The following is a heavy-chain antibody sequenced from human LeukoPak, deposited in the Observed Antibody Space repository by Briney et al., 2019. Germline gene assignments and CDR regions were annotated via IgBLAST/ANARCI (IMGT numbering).Heavy chain of an antibody. CDR1: GFTFSSYG. J-gene: IGHJ6*03. D-gene: IGHD6-19*01. V-gene: IGHV3-30*02. CDR2: IRYDGSNK. CDR3: AKDLRQWLVYYYMDV. Sequence: GGSLRLSCAASGFTFSSYGMHWVRQAPGKGLEWVAFIRYDGSNKYYADSVKGRFTISRDNSKNTLYLQMNSLRAEDTAVYYCAKDLRQWLVYYYMDVWGKGTTVTVSS.